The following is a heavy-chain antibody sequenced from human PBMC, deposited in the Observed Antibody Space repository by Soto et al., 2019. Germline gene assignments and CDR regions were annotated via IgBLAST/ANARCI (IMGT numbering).Heavy chain of an antibody. Sequence: QVQLVQSGAEVKKPGSSVKVSCKASGGTFSSYTISWVRQAPGQGLEWMGRIIPSLGIANYAQKFQGRVKSTADKCTSTGYMELSSLRPEDTAVYYCASGCHGCSGGSCYSGYYYYYYMDVWGKGTTVTVSS. CDR1: GGTFSSYT. CDR2: IIPSLGIA. D-gene: IGHD2-15*01. CDR3: ASGCHGCSGGSCYSGYYYYYYMDV. V-gene: IGHV1-69*02. J-gene: IGHJ6*03.